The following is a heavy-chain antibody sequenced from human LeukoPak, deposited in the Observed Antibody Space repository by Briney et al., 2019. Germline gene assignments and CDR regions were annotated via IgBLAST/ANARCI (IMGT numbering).Heavy chain of an antibody. Sequence: ASVKVSCTASGYTFTVYSINWLRQAPGQGLEWMGWITTSTGKPTYAQGFTGRFVFSLDTSVGTTYLHINSLKAEDTAVYYCARDASMINFDYWGQGSLVTVSS. CDR3: ARDASMINFDY. J-gene: IGHJ4*02. V-gene: IGHV7-4-1*02. CDR2: ITTSTGKP. D-gene: IGHD3-16*01. CDR1: GYTFTVYS.